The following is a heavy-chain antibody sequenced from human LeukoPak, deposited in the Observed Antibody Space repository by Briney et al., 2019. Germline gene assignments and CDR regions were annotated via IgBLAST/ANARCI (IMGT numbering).Heavy chain of an antibody. CDR2: ISGSGGST. Sequence: SGGSLRLSCAASGFTFNGYAMSWVRQAPGKGLEWVSAISGSGGSTYCSDSMKGRFTISRDNSKNTLYLQMNSLRAEDTAVYYCAANSGSSGYYSDFDYWGQGTLVTVSS. D-gene: IGHD3-22*01. CDR1: GFTFNGYA. J-gene: IGHJ4*02. CDR3: AANSGSSGYYSDFDY. V-gene: IGHV3-23*01.